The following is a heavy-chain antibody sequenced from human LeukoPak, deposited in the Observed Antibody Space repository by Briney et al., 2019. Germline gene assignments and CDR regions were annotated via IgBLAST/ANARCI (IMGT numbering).Heavy chain of an antibody. J-gene: IGHJ4*02. D-gene: IGHD6-13*01. CDR2: IRYDGSNK. CDR1: GFTFSSYG. Sequence: GGFLRLSCAASGFTFSSYGMHWVRQAPGKGLEWVAFIRYDGSNKYYADSVKGRFTISRDNSKNTLYLQMNSLRAEDTAVYYCAKDPRIGAAAGTGSDYWGQGTLVTVSS. CDR3: AKDPRIGAAAGTGSDY. V-gene: IGHV3-30*02.